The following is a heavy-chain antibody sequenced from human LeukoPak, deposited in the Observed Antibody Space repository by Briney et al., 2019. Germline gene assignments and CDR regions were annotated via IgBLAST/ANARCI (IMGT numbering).Heavy chain of an antibody. D-gene: IGHD3-22*01. CDR2: ISGSGGST. J-gene: IGHJ4*02. V-gene: IGHV3-23*01. Sequence: GGSLRLSCVASGFPFSSYGMHWVRQAPGKGLEWVSAISGSGGSTYYADSVKGRFTISRDNSKNTLCLQMNSLRAEDTAVYYCAKDTITIIVVVILDYWGQGTLVTVSS. CDR1: GFPFSSYG. CDR3: AKDTITIIVVVILDY.